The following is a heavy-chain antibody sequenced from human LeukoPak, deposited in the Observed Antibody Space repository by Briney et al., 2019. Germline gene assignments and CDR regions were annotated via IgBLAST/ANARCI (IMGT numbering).Heavy chain of an antibody. J-gene: IGHJ4*02. V-gene: IGHV4-34*01. D-gene: IGHD3-3*01. Sequence: PSETLSLTCAVYGGSFSGYYWSWIRQPPGKGLEWIREINHSGSTNYNPSLKSRVTISVDTSKNQFSLKLSSVTAADTAVYYCARLGRFTVRTLDYWGQGTLVTVSS. CDR1: GGSFSGYY. CDR3: ARLGRFTVRTLDY. CDR2: INHSGST.